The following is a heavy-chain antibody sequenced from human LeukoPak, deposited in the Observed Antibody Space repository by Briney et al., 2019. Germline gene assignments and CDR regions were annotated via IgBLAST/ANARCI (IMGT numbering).Heavy chain of an antibody. V-gene: IGHV3-48*01. CDR2: ISSSSTTI. D-gene: IGHD3-22*01. CDR3: AKASAMIVVVSKHFDY. CDR1: GLTFSSYS. Sequence: GGSLRLSCAASGLTFSSYSMNWVRQAPGKGLEWVSYISSSSTTIYYADSVKGRFTISRDNSKDTLYLQMNSLRAADTAVYYCAKASAMIVVVSKHFDYWGQGTLVTVSS. J-gene: IGHJ4*02.